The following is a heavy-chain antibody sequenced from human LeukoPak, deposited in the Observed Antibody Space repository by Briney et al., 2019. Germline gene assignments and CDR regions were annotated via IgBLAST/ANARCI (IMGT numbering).Heavy chain of an antibody. Sequence: GGSLRLSCAASGFTFSTYSMNWVRQAPGKGLEWVSCISSSSNYIYYADSVKGRFTISRDNSKNTLYLEMNTLRVEDTAVYHCVKEQSSGYYRVADYWGQGTLVTVSS. CDR2: ISSSSNYI. CDR1: GFTFSTYS. CDR3: VKEQSSGYYRVADY. J-gene: IGHJ4*02. V-gene: IGHV3-21*01. D-gene: IGHD6-19*01.